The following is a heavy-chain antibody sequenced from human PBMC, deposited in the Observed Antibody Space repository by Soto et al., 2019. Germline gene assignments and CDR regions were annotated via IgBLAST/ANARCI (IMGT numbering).Heavy chain of an antibody. CDR3: ARDSPSIELRDWYGY. J-gene: IGHJ4*02. CDR2: INAGNGNT. CDR1: VYTYSMYL. V-gene: IGHV1-3*01. D-gene: IGHD2-21*01. Sequence: ASVKGSCKASVYTYSMYLVHWVLLANEQRLEWMGWINAGNGNTKYSQKFQGRVAITRDTSASTAYMELSSLRSEDTAVYYCARDSPSIELRDWYGYWGQGSLVIVSS.